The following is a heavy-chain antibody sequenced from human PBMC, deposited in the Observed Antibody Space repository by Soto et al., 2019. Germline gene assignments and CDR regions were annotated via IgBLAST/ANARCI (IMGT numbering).Heavy chain of an antibody. CDR2: IYPGDSDT. J-gene: IGHJ4*02. CDR3: ARTADTAMVMDY. Sequence: PGESLKISCEGSGYNFTTYWIGWVRQMPGKGLEWMGIIYPGDSDTKYNPSFQGQVTISADKSISTAYLQWSSLKASDTAMYYCARTADTAMVMDYWGQGTLVTVSS. V-gene: IGHV5-51*01. D-gene: IGHD5-18*01. CDR1: GYNFTTYW.